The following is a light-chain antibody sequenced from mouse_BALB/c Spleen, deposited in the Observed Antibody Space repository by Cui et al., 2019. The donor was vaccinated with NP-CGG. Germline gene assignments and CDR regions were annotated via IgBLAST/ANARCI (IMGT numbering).Light chain of an antibody. CDR2: GTN. CDR3: ALWYSNHWV. Sequence: QAVVTQEPAPPTSPGETVTLTCRSSTGAVTTRNYANWVQEKPDHLFTGLIGGTNNRAPGVPARFSGSLIGDKAALTITGAQTEDETKYFCALWYSNHWVFGGGTKLTVL. V-gene: IGLV1*01. J-gene: IGLJ1*01. CDR1: TGAVTTRNY.